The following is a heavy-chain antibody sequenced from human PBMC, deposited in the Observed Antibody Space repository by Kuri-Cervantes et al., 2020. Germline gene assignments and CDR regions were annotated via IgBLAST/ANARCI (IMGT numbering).Heavy chain of an antibody. D-gene: IGHD3-10*01. CDR2: IYYTGST. CDR3: ARARVSHLGLDP. Sequence: SETLSLTCTVSGGSISSYYCSWFRQPPGKGLEWIGYIYYTGSTNYNPSLKSRVTISVDTSKKQFSLKLSSVTAADTAVYYCARARVSHLGLDPWGQGTPVTVSS. J-gene: IGHJ5*02. V-gene: IGHV4-59*12. CDR1: GGSISSYY.